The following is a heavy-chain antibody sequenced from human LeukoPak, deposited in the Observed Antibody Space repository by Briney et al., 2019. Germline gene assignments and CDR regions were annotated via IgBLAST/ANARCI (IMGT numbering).Heavy chain of an antibody. V-gene: IGHV3-30*09. CDR2: ISSDGNSK. D-gene: IGHD2-2*02. J-gene: IGHJ4*02. CDR3: ARDIAPAAIRHFDY. CDR1: GFSFSSYS. Sequence: PGGSLRLSCAASGFSFSSYSIHWVRQAPGKGLEWVAVISSDGNSKNFALSVKGRFAISRDNSKNTLFLQMNSLRAEDTAVYYCARDIAPAAIRHFDYWGQGTLVTVSS.